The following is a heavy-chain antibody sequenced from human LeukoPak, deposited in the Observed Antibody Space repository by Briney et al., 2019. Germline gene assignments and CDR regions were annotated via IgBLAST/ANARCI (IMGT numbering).Heavy chain of an antibody. CDR1: GGSFSGYY. Sequence: SETLSLTCAVYGGSFSGYYWSWIRQPPGKGLEWIGEINHSGSTNYNPSPKSRVTISVDTSKNQFSLKLSSVTAADTAVYYCARAQVRRSGYYSDYYYYGMDVWGQGTTVTVSS. D-gene: IGHD3-22*01. V-gene: IGHV4-34*01. J-gene: IGHJ6*02. CDR3: ARAQVRRSGYYSDYYYYGMDV. CDR2: INHSGST.